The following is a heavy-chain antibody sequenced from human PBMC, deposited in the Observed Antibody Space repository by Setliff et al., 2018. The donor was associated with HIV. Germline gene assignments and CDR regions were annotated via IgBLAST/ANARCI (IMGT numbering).Heavy chain of an antibody. D-gene: IGHD2-21*02. Sequence: ASETLSLTCSVSGGPMRSSSYYWGWIRQPPGKGLEWIGSIYYTGSTYSNPSLKSRLTISEDASKSQFSLTLRSVTAADTAVYYCALLNHIVVVTALLPGDYWGQGTPVTVSS. J-gene: IGHJ4*02. V-gene: IGHV4-39*01. CDR3: ALLNHIVVVTALLPGDY. CDR1: GGPMRSSSYY. CDR2: IYYTGST.